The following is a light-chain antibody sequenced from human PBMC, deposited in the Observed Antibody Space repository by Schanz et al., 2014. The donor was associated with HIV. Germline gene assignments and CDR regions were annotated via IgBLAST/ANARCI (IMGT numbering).Light chain of an antibody. CDR3: SSYAGSNNVV. J-gene: IGLJ2*01. V-gene: IGLV2-8*01. Sequence: QSVLTQPASVSGSPGQSITISCTGSSGDVGPYDYVSWYQQHPGQAPKLMIYEVIKRPSGVPDRFSGSKSGNTASLTVSGLQAEDEADYYCSSYAGSNNVVFGGGTKPTVL. CDR2: EVI. CDR1: SGDVGPYDY.